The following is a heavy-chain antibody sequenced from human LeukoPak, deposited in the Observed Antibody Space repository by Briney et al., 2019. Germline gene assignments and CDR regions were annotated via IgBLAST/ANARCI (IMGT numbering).Heavy chain of an antibody. CDR2: INHSGST. Sequence: SETLSLTCAVYGGSFSGYYWSWIRQPPGKGLEWIGEINHSGSTNYNPSLKSRVTISVDTSKNQFSLKLSSVTAADTAVYYCARGYCSSTSCYPLGYFQHWGQGTLVTVSS. J-gene: IGHJ1*01. CDR3: ARGYCSSTSCYPLGYFQH. CDR1: GGSFSGYY. V-gene: IGHV4-34*01. D-gene: IGHD2-2*01.